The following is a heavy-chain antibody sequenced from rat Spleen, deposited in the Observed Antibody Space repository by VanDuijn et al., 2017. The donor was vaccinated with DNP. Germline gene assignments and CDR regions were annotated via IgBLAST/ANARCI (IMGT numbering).Heavy chain of an antibody. CDR2: RWSGGST. J-gene: IGHJ2*01. V-gene: IGHV2-1*01. CDR1: GFSLTTNS. Sequence: QVQLKESGPGLVQTSQTLSLTCTVSGFSLTTNSVHWVRQPPGKGLEWVGARWSGGSTDYNSALKSRPRISRDTSKSQVLLEMNSLQTEDTAMYFCARWHLYLSYFDYWGQGVMVTVSS. D-gene: IGHD1-2*01. CDR3: ARWHLYLSYFDY.